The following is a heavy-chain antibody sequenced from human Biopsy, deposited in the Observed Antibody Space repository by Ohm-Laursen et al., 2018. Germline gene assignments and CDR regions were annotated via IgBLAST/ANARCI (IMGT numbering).Heavy chain of an antibody. D-gene: IGHD3-10*01. CDR3: ARDRMVTIITLVRADTFDI. J-gene: IGHJ3*02. Sequence: GASVKVSCKASGYTFTDYSLHWVRQAPGRGLEWMGWVNPNSGATNYAQKFQGRVTMTSDTSISTAYIELRRLISDDTAVYFCARDRMVTIITLVRADTFDIWGQGTLVSVSS. CDR1: GYTFTDYS. V-gene: IGHV1-2*02. CDR2: VNPNSGAT.